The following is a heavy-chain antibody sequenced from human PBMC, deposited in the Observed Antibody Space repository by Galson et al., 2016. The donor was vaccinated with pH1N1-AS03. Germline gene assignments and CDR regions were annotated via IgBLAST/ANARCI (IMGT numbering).Heavy chain of an antibody. CDR1: GFTFSAYS. CDR2: ISSSSSSI. Sequence: LRLSCAASGFTFSAYSMDWVRQAPGKGLEWLSCISSSSSSIYYAASVKGRFAISRDNANNSLFLLMNSLRAEDTAVYFCAREDFWDGFDIWGHGTTVSVSS. CDR3: AREDFWDGFDI. V-gene: IGHV3-48*01. D-gene: IGHD3-3*01. J-gene: IGHJ3*02.